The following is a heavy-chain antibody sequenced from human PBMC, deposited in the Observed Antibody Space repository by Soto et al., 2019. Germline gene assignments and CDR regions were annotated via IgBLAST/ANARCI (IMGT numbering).Heavy chain of an antibody. Sequence: EVQLVESGGGLVQPGGSLRLSCAASGFTFDSYEMNWVRQAPGKGLEWVSYISSSGSPIYYADSVKGRFTISRDNAKNSLYLQMNSLRAEDTAVYYCVRGTRGYSYGNGMDVWGQGTTVTVSS. CDR2: ISSSGSPI. CDR1: GFTFDSYE. V-gene: IGHV3-48*03. D-gene: IGHD5-18*01. CDR3: VRGTRGYSYGNGMDV. J-gene: IGHJ6*02.